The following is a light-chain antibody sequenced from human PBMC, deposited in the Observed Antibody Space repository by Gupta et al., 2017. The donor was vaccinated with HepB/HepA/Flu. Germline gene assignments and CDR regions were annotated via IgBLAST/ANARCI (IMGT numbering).Light chain of an antibody. J-gene: IGLJ2*01. Sequence: QSALTQPASMSGSPGQSITISCTGTSRDVGGYNHVSWYQQHPGKAPKLIIYEVSKRPSGVSHRFSGSKSGNTASLTISGLQAEDEADYSCCSYASSSTHVLFGGGTKLTVL. CDR2: EVS. V-gene: IGLV2-23*02. CDR1: SRDVGGYNH. CDR3: CSYASSSTHVL.